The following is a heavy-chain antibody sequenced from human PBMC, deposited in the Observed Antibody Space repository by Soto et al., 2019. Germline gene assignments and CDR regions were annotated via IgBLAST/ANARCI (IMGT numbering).Heavy chain of an antibody. V-gene: IGHV4-39*07. D-gene: IGHD4-17*01. Sequence: SETLSLTCSVSGGSISSKSYSWGWIRQPPGKGLEWIGTFYYSGSTYSSPSLRSRVTISVDTSKNQFSLKLSSVTAADTAVYYCAKTVMTTETTYFDSWGLGTLVTVSS. CDR2: FYYSGST. J-gene: IGHJ4*02. CDR3: AKTVMTTETTYFDS. CDR1: GGSISSKSYS.